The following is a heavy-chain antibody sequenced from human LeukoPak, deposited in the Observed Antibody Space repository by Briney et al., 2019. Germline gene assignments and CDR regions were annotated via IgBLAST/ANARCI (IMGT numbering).Heavy chain of an antibody. J-gene: IGHJ4*02. CDR1: AFTFSNFA. V-gene: IGHV3-23*01. CDR2: MTGNGIP. CDR3: AKMSGHPAMAYHFDY. D-gene: IGHD6-19*01. Sequence: GGSLRLSCAASAFTFSNFAMSWVREAPGEGLEWVSCMTGNGIPYYADSVRGRFTISRDNSKNTLHLQMNSLRAEDTAIYYCAKMSGHPAMAYHFDYWGQGTLATVSS.